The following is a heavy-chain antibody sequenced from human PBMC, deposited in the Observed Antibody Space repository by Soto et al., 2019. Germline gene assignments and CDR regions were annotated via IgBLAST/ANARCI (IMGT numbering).Heavy chain of an antibody. CDR1: GGSISGYY. V-gene: IGHV4-59*01. CDR3: ARDLWGYCGTDCYPLDV. CDR2: MYNTGST. J-gene: IGHJ6*01. Sequence: QVQLQESGPGLVKPSETLSLTCTVSGGSISGYYWSWIRKPPGKGLEWIGYMYNTGSTVYNPSFRSRVTISVDTSKHQFSLMLNSVSAADTAVYYCARDLWGYCGTDCYPLDVW. D-gene: IGHD2-21*02.